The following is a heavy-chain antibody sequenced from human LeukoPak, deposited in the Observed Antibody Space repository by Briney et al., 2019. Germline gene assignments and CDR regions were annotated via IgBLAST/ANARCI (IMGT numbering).Heavy chain of an antibody. CDR3: HSALDS. J-gene: IGHJ5*01. V-gene: IGHV3-30*03. CDR2: ISYDGSED. Sequence: PGGSLRLSCAASGFPFNKYGMLWVRQAPGKGLDWLAVISYDGSEDYYADSVKGRFTISKDKSKDTVNLQLNSLRPEDTAVYYCHSALDSWGQGTLVIVSS. CDR1: GFPFNKYG. D-gene: IGHD2-2*01.